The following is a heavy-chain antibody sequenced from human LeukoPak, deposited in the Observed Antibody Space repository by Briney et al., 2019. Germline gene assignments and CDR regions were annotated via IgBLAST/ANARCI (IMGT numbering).Heavy chain of an antibody. Sequence: PSETLSLTCTVSGGSISSSSYCWGWIRQPPGKGLEWIGSICYSGSTSYNPSLKSRVTLSVDTSKNQFSLKLSSVTAADTAVYYCARGMTTGPDPWGQGTLVTVSS. J-gene: IGHJ5*02. CDR2: ICYSGST. CDR1: GGSISSSSYC. CDR3: ARGMTTGPDP. D-gene: IGHD4-17*01. V-gene: IGHV4-39*01.